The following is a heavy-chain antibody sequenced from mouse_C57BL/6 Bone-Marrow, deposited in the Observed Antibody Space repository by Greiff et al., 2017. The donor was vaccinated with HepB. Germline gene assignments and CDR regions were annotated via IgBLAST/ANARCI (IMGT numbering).Heavy chain of an antibody. CDR3: ASPITTVDYYAMDY. J-gene: IGHJ4*01. D-gene: IGHD1-1*01. Sequence: DVQLQESGAELVKPGASVKLSCTASGFNIKDYYMHWVKQRTEQGLEWIGRIDPEDGETKYAPKFQGKATITADTSSNPAYLQLSSLTSEDTAVYYCASPITTVDYYAMDYWGQGTSVTVSS. CDR1: GFNIKDYY. V-gene: IGHV14-2*01. CDR2: IDPEDGET.